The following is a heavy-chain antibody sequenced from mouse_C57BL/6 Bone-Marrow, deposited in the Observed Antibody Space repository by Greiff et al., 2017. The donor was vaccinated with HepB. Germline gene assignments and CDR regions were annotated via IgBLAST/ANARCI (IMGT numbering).Heavy chain of an antibody. Sequence: QVQLQQPGAELVKPGASVKLSCKASGYTFTSYWMQWVKQRPGQGLEWIGEIDPSDSYTNYNQKFKGKATLTVDTSSSTAYMQLSSLTSEDSAVYYCARETVTRDNYWGQGTTLTVSS. J-gene: IGHJ2*01. CDR1: GYTFTSYW. CDR2: IDPSDSYT. D-gene: IGHD2-1*01. CDR3: ARETVTRDNY. V-gene: IGHV1-50*01.